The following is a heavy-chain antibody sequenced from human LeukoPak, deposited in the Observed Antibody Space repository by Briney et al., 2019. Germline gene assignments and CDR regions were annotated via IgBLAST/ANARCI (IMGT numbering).Heavy chain of an antibody. J-gene: IGHJ3*02. Sequence: PSETLSLTCTVSGGSISSSSYYWGWIRQPPGKGLEWIGSIYYSGSTYYNPSLKSRVTISVDTSKNQFSLKLSSVTAADTAVYYCAIPPYDSSGHDAFDIWGQGTMVTVSS. CDR3: AIPPYDSSGHDAFDI. CDR2: IYYSGST. D-gene: IGHD3-22*01. CDR1: GGSISSSSYY. V-gene: IGHV4-39*01.